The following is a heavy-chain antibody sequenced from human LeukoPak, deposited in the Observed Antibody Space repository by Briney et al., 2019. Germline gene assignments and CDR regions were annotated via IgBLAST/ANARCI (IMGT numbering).Heavy chain of an antibody. CDR1: GFTFSMYF. CDR3: ARDFLGFSDS. D-gene: IGHD1-26*01. J-gene: IGHJ4*02. CDR2: INEDGSQT. Sequence: GGSLRLSCAASGFTFSMYFMRWVRQAPGKGLEWVASINEDGSQTYYMDSVKGRFTISRDNAKNSLYLQMNSLRAEDTAVYYCARDFLGFSDSWGQGTLVTVSS. V-gene: IGHV3-7*04.